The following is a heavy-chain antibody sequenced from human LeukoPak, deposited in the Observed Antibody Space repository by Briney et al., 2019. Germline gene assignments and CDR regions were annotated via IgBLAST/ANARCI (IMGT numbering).Heavy chain of an antibody. Sequence: QPGGSLRLSCAASGFTFSSYGMHWVRQAPGKGLEWVAVISYDGSNKYYADSVKGRFTISRDNSKNTLYLQMNSLRTEDTAVYFCVRDRWEQLYRQHCYYGMDVWGQGTTVTVSS. V-gene: IGHV3-30*03. CDR2: ISYDGSNK. D-gene: IGHD1-26*01. CDR1: GFTFSSYG. CDR3: VRDRWEQLYRQHCYYGMDV. J-gene: IGHJ6*02.